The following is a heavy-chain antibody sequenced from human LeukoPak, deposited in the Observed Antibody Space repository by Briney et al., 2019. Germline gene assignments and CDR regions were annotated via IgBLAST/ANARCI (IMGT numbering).Heavy chain of an antibody. CDR1: GGSISSSSYY. V-gene: IGHV4-39*07. Sequence: SETLSLTCTVSGGSISSSSYYWGWIRQPPGKGLEWIGSIYYSGSTYYNPSLKSRVTISVDTSKNQFSLKLSSVTAADTAVYYCARGAYSGSPGGAFDIWGQGTMVTVSS. CDR3: ARGAYSGSPGGAFDI. J-gene: IGHJ3*02. CDR2: IYYSGST. D-gene: IGHD1-26*01.